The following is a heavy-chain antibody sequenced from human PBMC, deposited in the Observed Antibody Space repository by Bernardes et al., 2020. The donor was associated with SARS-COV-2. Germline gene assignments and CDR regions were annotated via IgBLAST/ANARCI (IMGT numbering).Heavy chain of an antibody. CDR3: VTTPPITMIRGIIYFFAS. J-gene: IGHJ4*02. CDR1: GGSITSSDFY. D-gene: IGHD3-10*01. V-gene: IGHV4-39*02. CDR2: VYDSRTT. Sequence: SEPLSLTCSVSGGSITSSDFYWVWLLQSPGKGLEWIGSVYDSRTTYYNPSLKGRVTISVDTSKNHFSLHLTSVTADDMAVYYCVTTPPITMIRGIIYFFASWGQGTLVTVSS.